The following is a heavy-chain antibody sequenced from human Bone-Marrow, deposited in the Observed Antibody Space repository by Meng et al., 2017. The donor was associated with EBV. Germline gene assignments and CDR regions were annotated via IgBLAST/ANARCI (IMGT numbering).Heavy chain of an antibody. V-gene: IGHV2-5*02. Sequence: ITLKESGPTLVKPTQTLTLTCTLSGFSLSTSGVGVGWIRQPPGKAPEWLALIYWDEDKRYSPPLKSRPTITKDTSKNQVVLRMTNMDPVDTATYYCAHRRVGASFFDYWGQGTLVTVSS. D-gene: IGHD1-26*01. CDR1: GFSLSTSGVG. CDR3: AHRRVGASFFDY. CDR2: IYWDEDK. J-gene: IGHJ4*02.